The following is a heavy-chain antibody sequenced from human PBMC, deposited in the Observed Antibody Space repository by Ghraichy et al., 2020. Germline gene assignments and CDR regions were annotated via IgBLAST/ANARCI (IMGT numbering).Heavy chain of an antibody. Sequence: SETLSLTCAVYGGSFSDYYWNWIRQPPGKGLEWIGEINHSGRTNYNPSLKSRVTISMDTSKSQFSLNLRSVNAADTAVYHCARGRGYCSGGYCYSWFDPWGQGTLVTVSS. V-gene: IGHV4-34*01. CDR3: ARGRGYCSGGYCYSWFDP. CDR1: GGSFSDYY. J-gene: IGHJ5*02. CDR2: INHSGRT. D-gene: IGHD2-15*01.